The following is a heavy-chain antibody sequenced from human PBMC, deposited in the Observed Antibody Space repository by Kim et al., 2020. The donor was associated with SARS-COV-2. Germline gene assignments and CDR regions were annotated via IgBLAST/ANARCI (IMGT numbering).Heavy chain of an antibody. J-gene: IGHJ4*02. V-gene: IGHV4-39*01. CDR2: IYYSGST. CDR1: CGSISSSSYY. CDR3: ARHSSGWYDSFDY. Sequence: SETLSLTCTVSCGSISSSSYYWGWIRQPPGKGLEWIGSIYYSGSTYYNPSLKSRVTISVDTSKNQFSLKLSSVTAADTAVYYCARHSSGWYDSFDYWGQGTLVTVSS. D-gene: IGHD6-19*01.